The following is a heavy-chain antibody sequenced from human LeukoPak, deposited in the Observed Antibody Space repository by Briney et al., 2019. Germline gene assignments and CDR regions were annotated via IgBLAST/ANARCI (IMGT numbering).Heavy chain of an antibody. CDR2: IWYDGSNK. Sequence: GRSLRLSCAASGFTFSSYGMHWVRQAPGKGLEWVAVIWYDGSNKYYADSVKGRFTISRDNSKNTLYLQMNSLRGEDTAVYYCARDVADTAMVTVDYWGQGTLVTVSS. D-gene: IGHD5-18*01. V-gene: IGHV3-33*01. J-gene: IGHJ4*02. CDR3: ARDVADTAMVTVDY. CDR1: GFTFSSYG.